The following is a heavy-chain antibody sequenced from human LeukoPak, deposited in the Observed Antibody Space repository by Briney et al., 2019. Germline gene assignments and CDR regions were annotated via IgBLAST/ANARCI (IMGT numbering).Heavy chain of an antibody. Sequence: GGSLRLSCAASGFTFSGSAMHWVRQASGKELEWVGRIRSKVNSYATAYAASVKGRFTISRDDSKNTAYLQMNSLKTEDTAVYYCTRDLCSGGSCYRAGYYYYGMDVWGQGTTVTVSS. J-gene: IGHJ6*02. CDR1: GFTFSGSA. CDR2: IRSKVNSYAT. CDR3: TRDLCSGGSCYRAGYYYYGMDV. V-gene: IGHV3-73*01. D-gene: IGHD2-15*01.